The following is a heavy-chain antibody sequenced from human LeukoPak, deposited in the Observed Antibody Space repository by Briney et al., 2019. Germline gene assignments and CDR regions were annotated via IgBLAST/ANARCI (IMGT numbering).Heavy chain of an antibody. J-gene: IGHJ4*02. CDR2: IYYSGST. D-gene: IGHD3/OR15-3a*01. CDR3: ARDRMDRLDY. Sequence: SDTLSLTCPLSAGSITSGDYYWGWIRQPPGKGLERFGYIYYSGSTYYGPSLKSRVTISVDTSKNQFSLKLSSVTAADTAVYYCARDRMDRLDYWGQGTLVTVSS. CDR1: AGSITSGDYY. V-gene: IGHV4-30-4*02.